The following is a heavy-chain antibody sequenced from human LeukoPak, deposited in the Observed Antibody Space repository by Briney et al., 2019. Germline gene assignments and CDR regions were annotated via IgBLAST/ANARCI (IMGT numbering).Heavy chain of an antibody. D-gene: IGHD6-19*01. Sequence: ASVTVSCKASGYTFTSYDINWVRQATGQGLEWMGWMNPNSGNTGYAQKFQGRVTITRNTSISTAYMELSSLRSEDTAVYYCARGSDSSAYNIWGQGTMVTVSS. J-gene: IGHJ3*02. CDR1: GYTFTSYD. CDR3: ARGSDSSAYNI. CDR2: MNPNSGNT. V-gene: IGHV1-8*03.